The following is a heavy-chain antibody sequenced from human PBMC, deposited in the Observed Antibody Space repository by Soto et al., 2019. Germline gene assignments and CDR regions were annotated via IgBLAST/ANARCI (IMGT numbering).Heavy chain of an antibody. CDR3: ARTIYDFCSGYYTGYFDS. Sequence: SETLSLTCAVSGGSISSINWWSWVRQPPGKGLEWIGEIYHSGSTNYNPSLKSRVTISVDKSKNQFSLKLSSVTAADTAVYYCARTIYDFCSGYYTGYFDSWGQGTLVTSPQ. CDR2: IYHSGST. CDR1: GGSISSINW. D-gene: IGHD3-3*01. V-gene: IGHV4-4*02. J-gene: IGHJ4*02.